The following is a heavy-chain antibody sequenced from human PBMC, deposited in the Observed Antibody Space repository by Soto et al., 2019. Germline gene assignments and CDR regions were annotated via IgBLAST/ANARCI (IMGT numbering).Heavy chain of an antibody. CDR3: VRGPSDHKLRLVEWPYGDY. CDR1: GFIVSSNQ. J-gene: IGHJ4*02. Sequence: VGSLRLSCVASGFIVSSNQMSWVRQAPGKGLEWVSVIYSGHTTYYADSVEGRFTISRDDSKNTLYLQMNSLRVEDTAVYYCVRGPSDHKLRLVEWPYGDYWGQGALVTVSS. D-gene: IGHD3-3*01. CDR2: IYSGHTT. V-gene: IGHV3-53*01.